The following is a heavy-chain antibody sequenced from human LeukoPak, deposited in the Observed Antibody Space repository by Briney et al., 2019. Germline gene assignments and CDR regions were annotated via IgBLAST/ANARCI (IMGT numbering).Heavy chain of an antibody. CDR1: GFTFSSYW. Sequence: RGSLRLSCAASGFTFSSYWMHWVRQAPGKGLEWVAFIRYNGNNKYYADSVKGRFTISRDNSKNTLFLQMNSLRAEDTAVYYCAKEASRGSSFAYTPIEKPYYLDYWGQGTLVTVSS. CDR2: IRYNGNNK. D-gene: IGHD5-18*01. V-gene: IGHV3-30*02. CDR3: AKEASRGSSFAYTPIEKPYYLDY. J-gene: IGHJ4*02.